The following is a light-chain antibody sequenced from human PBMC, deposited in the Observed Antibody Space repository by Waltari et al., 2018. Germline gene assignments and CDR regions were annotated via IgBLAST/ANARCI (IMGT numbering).Light chain of an antibody. CDR3: QQYYNHWG. CDR2: WAS. V-gene: IGKV4-1*01. J-gene: IGKJ1*01. CDR1: QSVLYSYNNKNY. Sequence: IVMPQSPDSLAVSLGERSTINFKSSQSVLYSYNNKNYLAWYQQNPGQPPKLLIYWASTRESGVRDPFSDSGVGTDFNLPISSLKAEDVAVNYCQQYYNHWGIGQGTKVEI.